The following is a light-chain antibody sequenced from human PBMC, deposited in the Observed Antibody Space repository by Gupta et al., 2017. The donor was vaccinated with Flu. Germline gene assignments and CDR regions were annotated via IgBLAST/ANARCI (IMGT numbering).Light chain of an antibody. V-gene: IGKV3-11*01. CDR1: QSITSQ. CDR3: LQRSDWPLT. CDR2: DAS. J-gene: IGKJ4*01. Sequence: GERATLSCRASQSITSQLAWYQQKPGQAPRLLIHDASNRATGIPARFSGSGSGTDFTLTISSLEPEDSAVYYCLQRSDWPLTFSGGTKVEIK.